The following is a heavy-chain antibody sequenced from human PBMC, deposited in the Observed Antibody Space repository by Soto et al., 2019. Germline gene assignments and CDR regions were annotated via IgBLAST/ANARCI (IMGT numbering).Heavy chain of an antibody. CDR3: ARGSHLGYCSGGSCYALTLNWFDP. V-gene: IGHV1-3*01. Sequence: QVQLVQSGAEVKKPGASVKVSCKASGYTFTSYAMHWVRQAPGQRLEWMGWINAGNGNTKYSQKFQGRVTITRDTSASTAYMELSSLRSEDTAVYYCARGSHLGYCSGGSCYALTLNWFDPWGQGTLVTVSS. CDR2: INAGNGNT. D-gene: IGHD2-15*01. J-gene: IGHJ5*02. CDR1: GYTFTSYA.